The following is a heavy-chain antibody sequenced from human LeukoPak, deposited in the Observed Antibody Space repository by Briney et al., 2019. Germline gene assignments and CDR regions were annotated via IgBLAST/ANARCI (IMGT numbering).Heavy chain of an antibody. CDR2: IRYDGSNK. J-gene: IGHJ4*02. Sequence: GGSLRLSCAASGFTFSSYGMHWVRQAPGKGLEWVAFIRYDGSNKYYADSVKGRFTISRDNSKNTLYLQMNSLRAEDTAVYYCAKDRNPRDIVVVPAATPPGYWGQGTLVTVSS. V-gene: IGHV3-30*02. D-gene: IGHD2-2*01. CDR1: GFTFSSYG. CDR3: AKDRNPRDIVVVPAATPPGY.